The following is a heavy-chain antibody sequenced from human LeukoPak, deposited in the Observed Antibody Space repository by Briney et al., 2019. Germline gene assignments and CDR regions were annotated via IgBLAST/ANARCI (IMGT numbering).Heavy chain of an antibody. CDR1: GYTFTSYG. D-gene: IGHD3-22*01. CDR3: ARDRIYDSSGYYYSAFDI. J-gene: IGHJ3*02. CDR2: ISAYNGNT. V-gene: IGHV1-18*01. Sequence: ASVKVSFKASGYTFTSYGISWVRQAPGQGLEWMGWISAYNGNTNYAQKLQGRVTMTTDTSTSTAYMELRSLRSDDTAVYYCARDRIYDSSGYYYSAFDIWGQRPMVTVSS.